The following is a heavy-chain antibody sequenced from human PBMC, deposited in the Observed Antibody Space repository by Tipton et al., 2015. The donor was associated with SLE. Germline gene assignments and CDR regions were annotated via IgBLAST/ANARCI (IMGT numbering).Heavy chain of an antibody. CDR3: AREEGYDSSTNAFDI. Sequence: TLSLTCTVSGGSISSYYWSWIRQPPGKGLEWIGYIYYSGSTNYNPSLKSRVTISVDTSKNQFSLKLSSVTAADTAVYYCAREEGYDSSTNAFDIWGPGTMVTVSS. J-gene: IGHJ3*02. D-gene: IGHD3-22*01. CDR2: IYYSGST. V-gene: IGHV4-59*12. CDR1: GGSISSYY.